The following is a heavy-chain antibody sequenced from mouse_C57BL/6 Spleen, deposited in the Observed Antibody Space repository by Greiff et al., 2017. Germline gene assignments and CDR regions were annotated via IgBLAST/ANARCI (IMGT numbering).Heavy chain of an antibody. Sequence: VKLQQPGAELVKPGASVKVSCKASGYTFTSYWMHWVKQRPGQGLEWIGRIHPSDSDTNYNQKFKGKATLTVDKSSSTAYMQLSSLTSEDSAVYYCATPYYYGSSQYYYAMDYWGQGTSVTVSS. V-gene: IGHV1-74*01. D-gene: IGHD1-1*01. CDR1: GYTFTSYW. CDR2: IHPSDSDT. J-gene: IGHJ4*01. CDR3: ATPYYYGSSQYYYAMDY.